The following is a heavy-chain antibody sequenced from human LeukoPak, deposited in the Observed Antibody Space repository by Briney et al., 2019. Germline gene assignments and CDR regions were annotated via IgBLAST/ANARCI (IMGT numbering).Heavy chain of an antibody. CDR3: AFGGSGYTHYYCYYYMDV. D-gene: IGHD3-3*01. Sequence: SETLSLTCTVSGGSISSYYWSWTRQPPGKGLEWIGYIYYSGSTNYNPSLKSRVTISVDTSKNQFSLKLSSVTAADTAVYYCAFGGSGYTHYYCYYYMDVWGKGTTVTVSS. V-gene: IGHV4-59*01. CDR1: GGSISSYY. J-gene: IGHJ6*03. CDR2: IYYSGST.